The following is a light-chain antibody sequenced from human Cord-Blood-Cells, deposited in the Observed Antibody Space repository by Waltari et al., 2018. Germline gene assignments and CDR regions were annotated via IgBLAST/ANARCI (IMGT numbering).Light chain of an antibody. CDR3: QQSYSTPYT. CDR1: QSISSY. V-gene: IGKV1-39*01. J-gene: IGKJ2*01. Sequence: DIQMTQSPSSLSASVRDRFTITCRASQSISSYLNCYQQKPGKAPKLLIYAASSLQSGVPSRFSGSGSGTDFTLTISSLQPEDFATYYCQQSYSTPYTFGQGTKLEIK. CDR2: AAS.